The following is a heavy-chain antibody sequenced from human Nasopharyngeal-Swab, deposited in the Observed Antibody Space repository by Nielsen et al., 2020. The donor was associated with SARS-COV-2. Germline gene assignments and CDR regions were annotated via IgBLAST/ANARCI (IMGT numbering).Heavy chain of an antibody. CDR3: AIPTVTTDY. V-gene: IGHV5-10-1*01. J-gene: IGHJ4*02. CDR1: GYRFTSYW. Sequence: GESLKISCQGSGYRFTSYWLSWVRQMPGKGLEWMGRIDPGDSYTNYSPSFQGHVTISADKSISTAYLQWSSLKASDTAMYYCAIPTVTTDYWGQGTLVTVSS. CDR2: IDPGDSYT. D-gene: IGHD4-17*01.